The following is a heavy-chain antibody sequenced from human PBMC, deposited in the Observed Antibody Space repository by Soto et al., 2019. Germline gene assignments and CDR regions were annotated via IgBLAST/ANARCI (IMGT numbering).Heavy chain of an antibody. D-gene: IGHD6-19*01. V-gene: IGHV1-46*03. CDR2: INPSGGST. J-gene: IGHJ4*02. CDR1: GYTFTSYY. CDR3: ALYSSGWYDGLDYFDY. Sequence: ASVKVSCKASGYTFTSYYMHWVRQAPGQGLEWMGIINPSGGSTSYAQKFQGRVTMTRDTSTSTVYMELSSLRSEDTAVYYCALYSSGWYDGLDYFDYWGQGTLVTSPQ.